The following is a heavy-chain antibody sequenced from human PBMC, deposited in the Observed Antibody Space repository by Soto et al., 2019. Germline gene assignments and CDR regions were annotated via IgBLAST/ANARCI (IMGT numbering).Heavy chain of an antibody. J-gene: IGHJ4*02. V-gene: IGHV3-49*03. CDR2: IRSKAYGGTT. CDR3: TRLAAAVVLRHFDY. D-gene: IGHD2-8*01. Sequence: GGSLRLSCTASGFTFGDYAMSWFRQAPGKGLEWVGFIRSKAYGGTTEYAASVKGRFTISRDDSKSIAYLQMNSLKTEDTAVYYCTRLAAAVVLRHFDYWGQGTLVTVSS. CDR1: GFTFGDYA.